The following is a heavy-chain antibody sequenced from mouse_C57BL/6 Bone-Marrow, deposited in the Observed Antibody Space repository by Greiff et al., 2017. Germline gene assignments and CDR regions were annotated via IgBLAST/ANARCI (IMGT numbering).Heavy chain of an antibody. Sequence: EVQLQESGEGLVKPGGSLKLSCAASGFTFSSYAMSWVRQTPEKRLEWVAYISSGGDYIYYADTVKGRFTISRDNARNTLYLQMSSLKSEDTAMYYCTSYDSSSYVGVYWGQGTTLTVSS. CDR3: TSYDSSSYVGVY. V-gene: IGHV5-9-1*02. J-gene: IGHJ2*01. CDR2: ISSGGDYI. CDR1: GFTFSSYA. D-gene: IGHD1-1*01.